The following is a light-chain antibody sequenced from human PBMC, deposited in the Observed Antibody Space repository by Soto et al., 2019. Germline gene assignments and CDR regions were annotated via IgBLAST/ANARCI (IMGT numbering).Light chain of an antibody. CDR2: DVS. CDR1: SSDVGGYNY. Sequence: QSALTQPASVSGSPGQSITISCTGSSSDVGGYNYVSWYQQHPGKAPKLMIYDVSNRPSGVSDRFSGSESGNTASLTISGLQAEDEADYYCSSYTSSSTPYVFGTGTTVTVL. CDR3: SSYTSSSTPYV. J-gene: IGLJ1*01. V-gene: IGLV2-14*01.